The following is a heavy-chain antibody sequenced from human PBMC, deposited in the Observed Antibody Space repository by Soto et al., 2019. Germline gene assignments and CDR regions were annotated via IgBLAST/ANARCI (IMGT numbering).Heavy chain of an antibody. Sequence: GGSLRLSCAASGFTFSSYGMHWVRQAPGKGLARVAIISYDGSNKYYADSVKGRFTISRDNSKNTVYLQMNSLRAEDTAVYYCAKDRPSTWLLVPQKMYSGSRIPYDDFDIWGQGTMVTVSS. CDR2: ISYDGSNK. D-gene: IGHD1-26*01. J-gene: IGHJ3*02. CDR3: AKDRPSTWLLVPQKMYSGSRIPYDDFDI. V-gene: IGHV3-30*18. CDR1: GFTFSSYG.